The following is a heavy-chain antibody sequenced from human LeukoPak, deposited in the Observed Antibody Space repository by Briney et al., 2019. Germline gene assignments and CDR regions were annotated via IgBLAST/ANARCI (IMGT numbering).Heavy chain of an antibody. D-gene: IGHD3-10*01. CDR3: ARRRAYGSGSYPHAFDI. CDR1: GYSFVLYG. V-gene: IGHV1-18*01. Sequence: WASVKVSCKASGYSFVLYGISWVRQAPGQGPEWMGWISTFNNYTQYAQKFQGRLTMTTDTSTSSAYMELRSLRSDDTAVYYCARRRAYGSGSYPHAFDIWGQGTMVTVSS. CDR2: ISTFNNYT. J-gene: IGHJ3*02.